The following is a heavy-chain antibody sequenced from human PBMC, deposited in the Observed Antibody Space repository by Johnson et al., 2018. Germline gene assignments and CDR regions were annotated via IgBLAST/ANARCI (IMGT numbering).Heavy chain of an antibody. D-gene: IGHD3-22*01. J-gene: IGHJ6*02. Sequence: VQLVETGGGVVQPGRSLRLSCAASGFTFSSYGMHWVRQAPGKGLEWVAVISHDGSTRYYGDSVKGRFTISRDNSKNTLYLQMNSLRVEDTAVYYCAKDKGLKYYAMDVWGQGTTVTVSS. CDR1: GFTFSSYG. V-gene: IGHV3-30*18. CDR3: AKDKGLKYYAMDV. CDR2: ISHDGSTR.